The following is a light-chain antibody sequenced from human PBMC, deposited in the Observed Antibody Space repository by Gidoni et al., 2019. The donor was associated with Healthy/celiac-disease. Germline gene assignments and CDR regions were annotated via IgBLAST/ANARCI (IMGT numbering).Light chain of an antibody. CDR1: QSISSY. J-gene: IGKJ4*01. V-gene: IGKV1-39*01. Sequence: DIQMTQSPSSLSASVGDRVTITCRASQSISSYLNWYQQKPGKAPKLLIYAASSLQSGVPSRFSGSGSGTDFTLTISSLQPEDFATYYCQQSYSTPLVTFXGXTKVEI. CDR3: QQSYSTPLVT. CDR2: AAS.